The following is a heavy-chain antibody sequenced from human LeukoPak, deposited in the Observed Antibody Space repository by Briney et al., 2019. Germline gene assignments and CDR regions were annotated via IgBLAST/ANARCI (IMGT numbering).Heavy chain of an antibody. Sequence: GGSLRLSCAGSGFTFSSYSMNRVRQAPGKGLEWVSSISTSSSYIYYADSVKGRFTISRDNAKNSLYLQMNSLRAEDTAVYYCARENYDSSYFDYWGQGTLVTVSS. J-gene: IGHJ4*02. CDR2: ISTSSSYI. D-gene: IGHD3-22*01. CDR1: GFTFSSYS. CDR3: ARENYDSSYFDY. V-gene: IGHV3-21*01.